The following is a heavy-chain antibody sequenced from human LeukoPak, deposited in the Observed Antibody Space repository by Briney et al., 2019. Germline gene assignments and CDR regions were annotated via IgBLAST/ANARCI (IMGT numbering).Heavy chain of an antibody. V-gene: IGHV3-23*01. J-gene: IGHJ4*02. CDR2: ISGSGGST. D-gene: IGHD6-25*01. CDR1: GFTFSSYA. CDR3: AKGSGGSRIAAAVPDY. Sequence: PGGSLRLSCAASGFTFSSYAMSWVRQAPGKGLEWVSAISGSGGSTYYADSVKGRFTISRDNSKNTLYLQMNSLRAEDTAVYYCAKGSGGSRIAAAVPDYWGQGTLVTVSS.